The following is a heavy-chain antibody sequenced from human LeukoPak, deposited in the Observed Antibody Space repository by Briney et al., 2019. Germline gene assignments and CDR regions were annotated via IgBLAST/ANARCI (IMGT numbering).Heavy chain of an antibody. Sequence: GGSLRLSCVASGFTLSSQGMHWVRQAPGKGLEWVAVLWYDGRNKYYADSVKGRFTITRDDSKNTLYLQMNSLTAEDTAVYYCARDPQHSMDVWGQGTTITVSS. CDR1: GFTLSSQG. CDR3: ARDPQHSMDV. V-gene: IGHV3-33*01. CDR2: LWYDGRNK. J-gene: IGHJ6*02. D-gene: IGHD5-18*01.